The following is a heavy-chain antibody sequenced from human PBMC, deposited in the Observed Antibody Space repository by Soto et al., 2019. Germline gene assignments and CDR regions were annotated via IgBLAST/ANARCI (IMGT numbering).Heavy chain of an antibody. CDR1: GFTFSSYA. CDR3: ARDDGYDFWSGYYNGWFDP. V-gene: IGHV3-30-3*01. Sequence: QVQLVESGGGVVQPGRSLRLSCAASGFTFSSYAMHWVRQAPGKGLEWVAVISYDGSNKYYADSVKGRFTISRDNSKNTLYLQMNSLRAEDTAVYYCARDDGYDFWSGYYNGWFDPWGQGTLVTVSS. CDR2: ISYDGSNK. D-gene: IGHD3-3*01. J-gene: IGHJ5*02.